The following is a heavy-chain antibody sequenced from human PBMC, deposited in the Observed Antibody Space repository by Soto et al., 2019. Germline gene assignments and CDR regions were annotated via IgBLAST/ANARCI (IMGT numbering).Heavy chain of an antibody. CDR2: IWYDGSNK. J-gene: IGHJ3*02. CDR3: ARAAPPFMVRGVNDAFDI. V-gene: IGHV3-33*01. CDR1: GFTFSSYG. D-gene: IGHD3-10*01. Sequence: PGGSLRLSCAASGFTFSSYGMHWVRQAPGKGLEWVAVIWYDGSNKYYADSVKGRFTISRDNSKNTLYLQMNSLRAEDTAAYYCARAAPPFMVRGVNDAFDIWGQGTMVTVSS.